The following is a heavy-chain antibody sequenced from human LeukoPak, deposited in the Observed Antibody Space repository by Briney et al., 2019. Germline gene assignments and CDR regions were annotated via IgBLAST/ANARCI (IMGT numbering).Heavy chain of an antibody. J-gene: IGHJ6*02. V-gene: IGHV3-21*01. CDR3: ARSSSSSLYYYYGMDV. CDR1: GFTFSSYS. CDR2: ISSSSSYI. D-gene: IGHD6-6*01. Sequence: GGSLRLSCAASGFTFSSYSMNWVRQAPGKGLEWVSSISSSSSYIYYADSVKGRFTISRDNAKNSLYLQMNSLRAEDTAVYYCARSSSSSLYYYYGMDVWGQGTTVTVSS.